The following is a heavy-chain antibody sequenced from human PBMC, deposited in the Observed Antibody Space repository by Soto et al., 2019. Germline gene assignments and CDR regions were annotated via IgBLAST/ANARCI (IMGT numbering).Heavy chain of an antibody. J-gene: IGHJ1*01. Sequence: ASVKVSCKVSGYTLTELSMHWVRQAPGKGLEWMGGFDPEDGETIYAQKFQGRVTMTEDTSTDTAYMELSSLRSEDTAVYYCAIIPSGYSSQAWEPHWGQGTLVTVSS. CDR1: GYTLTELS. CDR2: FDPEDGET. D-gene: IGHD6-13*01. CDR3: AIIPSGYSSQAWEPH. V-gene: IGHV1-24*01.